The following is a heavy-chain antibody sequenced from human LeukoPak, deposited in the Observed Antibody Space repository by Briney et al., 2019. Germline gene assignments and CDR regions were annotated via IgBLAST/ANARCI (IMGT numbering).Heavy chain of an antibody. Sequence: GGSLRLSCAASRFTFSSYGMHWVRQAPGKGLEWVAVIWYAGSNKYYADSVKGRFTISRDNSKNTLYLQMNSLRAEDTAAYYCRSSSSEGTLIYWGQGTLVTVSS. D-gene: IGHD6-6*01. CDR1: RFTFSSYG. J-gene: IGHJ4*02. CDR3: RSSSSEGTLIY. CDR2: IWYAGSNK. V-gene: IGHV3-33*01.